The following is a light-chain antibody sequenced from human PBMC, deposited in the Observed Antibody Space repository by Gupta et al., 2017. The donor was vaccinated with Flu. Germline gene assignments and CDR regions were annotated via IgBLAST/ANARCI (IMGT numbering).Light chain of an antibody. CDR2: HAS. V-gene: IGKV3-15*01. CDR1: QNIGSN. CDR3: QHANSCPRT. Sequence: PATLSVSPGERATLSCRASQNIGSNLAWYKQRPGQAPRLLIYHASKRPGIVPARFSGSGSGTEFTLTISSLQSEDFAVYYCQHANSCPRTFGQGTKVEI. J-gene: IGKJ2*01.